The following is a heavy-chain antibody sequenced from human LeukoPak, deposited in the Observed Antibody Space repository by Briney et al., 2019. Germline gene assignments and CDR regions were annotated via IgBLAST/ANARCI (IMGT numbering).Heavy chain of an antibody. D-gene: IGHD6-19*01. V-gene: IGHV4-39*07. J-gene: IGHJ6*02. CDR3: ARVQAAVADPDYYYYYGMDV. CDR2: IYTSGST. Sequence: SEALSLTCTVSGGSIDSRIYFWGWIRQFPEKGLEWIGRIYTSGSTNYNPSLKSRVTMSVDTSKNQFSLKLSSVTAADTAVYYCARVQAAVADPDYYYYYGMDVWGQGTTVTVSS. CDR1: GGSIDSRIYF.